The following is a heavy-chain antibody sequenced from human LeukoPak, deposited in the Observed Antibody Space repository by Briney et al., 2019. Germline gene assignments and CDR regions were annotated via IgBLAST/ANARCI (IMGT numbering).Heavy chain of an antibody. CDR2: IRYDGSNK. J-gene: IGHJ6*03. Sequence: GGSLRLSCAASGFTFSSYGMHWVRQAPGKGLEWVAFIRYDGSNKYYADSVKGRFTISRDNSKNTLYLQMNSLRAEDTAVYYCAKANGYCSSTSCRKGYYYYYMDVWGKGTTVTVSS. V-gene: IGHV3-30*02. D-gene: IGHD2-2*01. CDR1: GFTFSSYG. CDR3: AKANGYCSSTSCRKGYYYYYMDV.